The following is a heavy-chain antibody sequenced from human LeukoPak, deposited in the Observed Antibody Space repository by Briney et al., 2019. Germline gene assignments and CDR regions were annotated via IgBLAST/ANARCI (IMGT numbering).Heavy chain of an antibody. J-gene: IGHJ6*03. CDR1: GFTFSSYW. CDR2: INQDGSEK. CDR3: ARRGGSSFRDFYYHYMDV. Sequence: PGGSLRLSCAASGFTFSSYWMSWVRQAPGKGLEWVANINQDGSEKYYVDSVKGRFTISRDNAKKSLYLQMNSLRAEDTAVYYCARRGGSSFRDFYYHYMDVWGKGTTVTVSS. V-gene: IGHV3-7*01. D-gene: IGHD6-6*01.